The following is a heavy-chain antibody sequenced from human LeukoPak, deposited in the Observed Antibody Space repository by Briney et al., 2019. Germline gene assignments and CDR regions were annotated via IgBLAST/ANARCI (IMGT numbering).Heavy chain of an antibody. CDR3: ALRYCTSTSCYPYFDY. CDR2: INNDGSST. CDR1: GFTFNSCW. D-gene: IGHD2-2*01. J-gene: IGHJ4*02. V-gene: IGHV3-74*01. Sequence: QPGGSMRLSCAASGFTFNSCWMHWVRQAPGKGLVWVSRINNDGSSTNYADSVKGRFTTSRDNAKNTLYLQMNSLRAEDTAVYYCALRYCTSTSCYPYFDYWGQGTVVTVSS.